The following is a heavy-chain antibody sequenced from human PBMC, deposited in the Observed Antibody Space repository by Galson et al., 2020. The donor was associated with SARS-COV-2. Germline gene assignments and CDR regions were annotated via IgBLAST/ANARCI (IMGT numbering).Heavy chain of an antibody. CDR3: VRSRVGESFDS. Sequence: GGSLRLTCATSGFASSAHSMNSFRPAPGEGLERPPAISRLSNDIYYADSVKGRFTISRDNANNSGYLHLNSLRAEDTAVYDCVRSRVGESFDSWGQGILVTVSS. J-gene: IGHJ4*02. CDR1: GFASSAHS. CDR2: ISRLSNDI. V-gene: IGHV3-21*01. D-gene: IGHD3-16*01.